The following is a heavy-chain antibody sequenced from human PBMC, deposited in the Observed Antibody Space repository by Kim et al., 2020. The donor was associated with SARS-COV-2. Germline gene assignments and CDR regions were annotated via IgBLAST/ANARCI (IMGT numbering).Heavy chain of an antibody. CDR1: SYSITDYG. D-gene: IGHD3-10*01. J-gene: IGHJ6*02. CDR3: AIIRWDVGRDSPVYKGMDV. CDR2: ISPNNGDR. Sequence: ASVKVSCTASSYSITDYGVSWVRQAPGQGLEWVGWISPNNGDRRYAQKSQGRVTMTTDTSTNTAYMDLRSLRSDDTAVYYCAIIRWDVGRDSPVYKGMDVWGQGTTVTVS. V-gene: IGHV1-18*01.